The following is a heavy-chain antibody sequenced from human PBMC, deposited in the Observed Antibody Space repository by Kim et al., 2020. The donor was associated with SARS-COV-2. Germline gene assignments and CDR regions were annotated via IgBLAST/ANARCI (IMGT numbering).Heavy chain of an antibody. D-gene: IGHD1-1*01. V-gene: IGHV3-33*06. CDR2: IWYDGSNK. J-gene: IGHJ6*02. Sequence: GGSLRLSCAASGFIFRSYPMHWVRQAPGKGLEWVAVIWYDGSNKYYADSVQGRFTISRDNSKNTLSLQMNSLRAEDTAVYYCAKGTIATTGTGVYYYYALDVWGQGTTVTVSS. CDR1: GFIFRSYP. CDR3: AKGTIATTGTGVYYYYALDV.